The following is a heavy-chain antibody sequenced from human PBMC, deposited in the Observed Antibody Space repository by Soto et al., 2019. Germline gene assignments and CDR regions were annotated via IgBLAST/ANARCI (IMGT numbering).Heavy chain of an antibody. V-gene: IGHV1-18*04. D-gene: IGHD3-10*01. CDR2: ISAYNGNT. J-gene: IGHJ6*02. CDR1: GYTFTSYG. Sequence: ASVKVSCKASGYTFTSYGISWVRQAPGQGLEWMGWISAYNGNTNYAHKLQGRVTMTTDTSTSTAYMELRRVRSDDTAVYYCARALSGSEGSGMDXWGQGTTVTVS. CDR3: ARALSGSEGSGMDX.